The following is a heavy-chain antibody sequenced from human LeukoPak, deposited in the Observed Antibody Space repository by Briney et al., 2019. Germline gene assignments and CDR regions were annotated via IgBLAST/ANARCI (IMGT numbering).Heavy chain of an antibody. Sequence: SETLSLTCTVSGGSISSYYWSWIRQPPGKGLEWIGYIYYSGSTNYNPSLKSRVTMSVDTSKNQFSLKLSSVTAADTAVYYCARVYYYGSGSSRWFDPWGQGTLVTVSS. CDR1: GGSISSYY. J-gene: IGHJ5*02. D-gene: IGHD3-10*01. V-gene: IGHV4-59*12. CDR2: IYYSGST. CDR3: ARVYYYGSGSSRWFDP.